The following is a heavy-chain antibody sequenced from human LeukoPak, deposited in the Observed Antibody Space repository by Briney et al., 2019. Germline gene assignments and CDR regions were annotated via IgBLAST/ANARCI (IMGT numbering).Heavy chain of an antibody. D-gene: IGHD3-10*01. Sequence: GGSLRLSCAASEFGFSTYWMSWVRQAPGKGLEWVANIKEDGTEKYYVGSVKGRFTISRDNAKKSLYLQMNSLRDDDTAVYFCARSPAGDAWPPAYYMDVWGKGTTVTVSS. CDR1: EFGFSTYW. J-gene: IGHJ6*03. CDR3: ARSPAGDAWPPAYYMDV. CDR2: IKEDGTEK. V-gene: IGHV3-7*01.